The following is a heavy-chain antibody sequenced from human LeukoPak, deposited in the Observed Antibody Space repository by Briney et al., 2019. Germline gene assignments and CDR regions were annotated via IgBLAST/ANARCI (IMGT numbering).Heavy chain of an antibody. V-gene: IGHV4-4*07. J-gene: IGHJ5*02. CDR3: SRESRYCSGGACINWFDP. Sequence: PSETLSLTCTVSGGAPSSYTWTWIRQPAGKGLEWIGRIHSSGSTNYNPSLKSRISISVDKSKNLVSLRLTSLTAADTAVYFCSRESRYCSGGACINWFDPWGQGTLVTVSS. CDR1: GGAPSSYT. CDR2: IHSSGST. D-gene: IGHD2-15*01.